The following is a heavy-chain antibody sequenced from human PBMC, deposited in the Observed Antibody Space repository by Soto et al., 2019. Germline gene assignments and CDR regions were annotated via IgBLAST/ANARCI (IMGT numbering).Heavy chain of an antibody. D-gene: IGHD3-10*01. CDR2: MNPNSGNT. CDR3: TRAYGAEIFAF. V-gene: IGHV1-8*02. CDR1: GYTFNNYD. Sequence: ASVKVSCKSSGYTFNNYDIHWVRQAPGHGLEWMGWMNPNSGNTGYAQNFRGRVTMTQNTAIGTAYMELSSLRSDDTATYYCTRAYGAEIFAFWGQGTRVTVSA. J-gene: IGHJ4*02.